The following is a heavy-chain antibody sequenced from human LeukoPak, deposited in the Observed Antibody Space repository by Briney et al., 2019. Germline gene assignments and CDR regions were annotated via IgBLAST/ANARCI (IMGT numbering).Heavy chain of an antibody. Sequence: AGSLRLSCVGSGFIFSSYAMSWVRQAPGKGLEWVSGIIGSGGSTHYADSVKGRFTISRDNSKNTLYLQMNSLRAEHTAIFYCANALHMSPTTISYGLDVWGQGITVTVSS. D-gene: IGHD1-1*01. CDR3: ANALHMSPTTISYGLDV. V-gene: IGHV3-23*01. CDR2: IIGSGGST. J-gene: IGHJ6*02. CDR1: GFIFSSYA.